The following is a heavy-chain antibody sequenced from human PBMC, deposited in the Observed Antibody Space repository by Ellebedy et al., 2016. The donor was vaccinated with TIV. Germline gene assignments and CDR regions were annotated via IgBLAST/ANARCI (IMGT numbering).Heavy chain of an antibody. CDR3: ARRLHHSSGQGSWFDP. Sequence: SETLSLXCTVSGGSITTYYGSWIRQPPGKGLEWIGYIYYSGSTTYNPSLKSRVSMSQDTSENKVSLKLSSVTATDTAVYYCARRLHHSSGQGSWFDPWGQGTLVTVSS. V-gene: IGHV4-59*08. D-gene: IGHD3-22*01. CDR2: IYYSGST. CDR1: GGSITTYY. J-gene: IGHJ5*02.